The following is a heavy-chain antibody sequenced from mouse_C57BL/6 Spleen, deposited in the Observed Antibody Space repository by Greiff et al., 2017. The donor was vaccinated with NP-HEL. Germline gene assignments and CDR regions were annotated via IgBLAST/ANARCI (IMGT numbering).Heavy chain of an antibody. Sequence: VQLVESGPGLVQPSQCLSITCTVSGFSFTSYGVHWVRQSPGKGLEWLGVIWSGGSTDYNAAFISRLSISKDNSKSQVFFKMNSQQADDTAIYYSARRGVVAPHWYFDVWGTGTTVTVSS. V-gene: IGHV2-2*01. CDR1: GFSFTSYG. CDR2: IWSGGST. D-gene: IGHD1-1*01. J-gene: IGHJ1*03. CDR3: ARRGVVAPHWYFDV.